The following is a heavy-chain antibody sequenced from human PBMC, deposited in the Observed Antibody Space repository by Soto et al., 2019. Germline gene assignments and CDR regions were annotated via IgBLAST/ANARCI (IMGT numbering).Heavy chain of an antibody. V-gene: IGHV3-48*02. CDR3: VREDILGARSFDY. D-gene: IGHD1-26*01. CDR1: GFTFGSYS. CDR2: ISSLSSPR. Sequence: PGGSLRLSCAASGFTFGSYSMNWVRQAPGKGLEWISYISSLSSPRYYAESVEGRFIISRNNAKNSLYLQMNSLRDEDTAVYFCVREDILGARSFDYWGQGTRVTV. J-gene: IGHJ4*02.